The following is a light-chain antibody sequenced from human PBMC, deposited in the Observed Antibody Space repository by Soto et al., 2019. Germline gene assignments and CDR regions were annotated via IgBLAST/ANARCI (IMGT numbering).Light chain of an antibody. J-gene: IGKJ4*01. CDR2: GAS. V-gene: IGKV3-20*01. Sequence: EIVLTQSPGTLSLSPGERATLSGSASQSVSNNYLAWYQQKPGQAPRLLIYGASSRATGIPDRFSGSGSGTDFSLTISRLEPEHFAVYYCQQYGSSPLTFGGGTKVDIK. CDR3: QQYGSSPLT. CDR1: QSVSNNY.